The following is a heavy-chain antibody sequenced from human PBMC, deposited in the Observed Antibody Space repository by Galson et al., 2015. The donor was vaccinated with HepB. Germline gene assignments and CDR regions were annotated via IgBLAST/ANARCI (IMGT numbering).Heavy chain of an antibody. CDR2: IKSKTDGGTT. J-gene: IGHJ4*02. Sequence: SLRLSCAASGFTFSNAWMNWVRQAPGKGLEWVGRIKSKTDGGTTDYAAPVKGRFTISRDDSKNTLYLQMNSLKTEDTAVYYCTTDRWFGELSRHRDYWGQGTLVTVSS. V-gene: IGHV3-15*07. CDR3: TTDRWFGELSRHRDY. CDR1: GFTFSNAW. D-gene: IGHD3-10*01.